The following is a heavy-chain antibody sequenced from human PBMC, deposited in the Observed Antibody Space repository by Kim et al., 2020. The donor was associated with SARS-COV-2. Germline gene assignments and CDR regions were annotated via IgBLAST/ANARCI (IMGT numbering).Heavy chain of an antibody. CDR2: T. Sequence: TNYHPSLKSRVTISVDTSKNQFSLKLSSVTAADTAVYYCARDGARGMDVWGQGTTVTVSS. CDR3: ARDGARGMDV. J-gene: IGHJ6*02. D-gene: IGHD2-15*01. V-gene: IGHV4-59*01.